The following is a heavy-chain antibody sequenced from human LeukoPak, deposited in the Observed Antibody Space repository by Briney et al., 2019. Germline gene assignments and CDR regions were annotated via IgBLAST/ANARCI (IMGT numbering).Heavy chain of an antibody. CDR3: ARGRVLLWFGELTAKYYFDY. J-gene: IGHJ4*02. CDR1: SGSISSYY. Sequence: SETLSLTCTVSSGSISSYYWSWIRQPPGKGLEWIGEINHSGSTNYNPSLKSRVTISVDTSKNQFSLKLSSVTAADTAVYYCARGRVLLWFGELTAKYYFDYWGQGTLVTVSS. CDR2: INHSGST. D-gene: IGHD3-10*01. V-gene: IGHV4-34*01.